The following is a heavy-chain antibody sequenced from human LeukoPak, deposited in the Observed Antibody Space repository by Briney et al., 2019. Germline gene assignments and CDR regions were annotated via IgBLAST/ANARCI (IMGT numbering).Heavy chain of an antibody. V-gene: IGHV3-48*02. CDR3: ARADRDGNKRFLD. CDR2: VSNSGTTT. CDR1: GFTFSSYS. J-gene: IGHJ4*02. Sequence: PGGSLRLSCAASGFTFSSYSVIWARQAPGKGLEWVSYVSNSGTTTYYADSVKGRFTISRDNGKNLVSLQMNSLRDEDTAVYSCARADRDGNKRFLDWGQGTLVTVSS. D-gene: IGHD5-24*01.